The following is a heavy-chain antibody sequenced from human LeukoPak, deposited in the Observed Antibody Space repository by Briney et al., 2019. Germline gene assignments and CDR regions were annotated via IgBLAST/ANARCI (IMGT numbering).Heavy chain of an antibody. Sequence: GGSLRLSCAASGFTFSSYWMHWVRQAPGKGLVWVSRINSDGSSTNYADSVKGRFTISRDNAKNTLYVQMNSLRAEDTAVYYCAARGYCSGTCCLLEYWGQGTLVTVSS. CDR3: AARGYCSGTCCLLEY. V-gene: IGHV3-74*01. CDR1: GFTFSSYW. J-gene: IGHJ4*02. D-gene: IGHD2-2*01. CDR2: INSDGSST.